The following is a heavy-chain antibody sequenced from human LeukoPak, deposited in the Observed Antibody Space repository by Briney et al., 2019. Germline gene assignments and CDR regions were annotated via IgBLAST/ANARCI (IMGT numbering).Heavy chain of an antibody. CDR3: APRRVAADKGFDY. CDR2: MDPNSGGT. CDR1: GYTFTDYY. D-gene: IGHD6-19*01. J-gene: IGHJ4*02. V-gene: IGHV1-2*02. Sequence: ASVKVSCKPSGYTFTDYYMHWMRQAPGQGPEWMGWMDPNSGGTNYAQKFQGRVTMTRDTSITTAYMELSSLRSDDTAVYYCAPRRVAADKGFDYWGQGTLVTVSS.